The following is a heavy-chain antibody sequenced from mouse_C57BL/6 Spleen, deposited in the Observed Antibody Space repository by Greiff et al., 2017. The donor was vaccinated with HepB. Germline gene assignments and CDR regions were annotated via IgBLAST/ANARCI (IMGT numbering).Heavy chain of an antibody. D-gene: IGHD2-3*01. CDR3: ARVYDGYYEGDYAMDY. V-gene: IGHV1-82*01. CDR1: GYAFSSSW. J-gene: IGHJ4*01. CDR2: IYPGDGDT. Sequence: VQLQQSGPELVKPGASVKISCKASGYAFSSSWMNWVKQRPGKGLEWIGRIYPGDGDTNYNGKFKGKATLTADKSSSTAYMQLSSLTSEDSAVYFCARVYDGYYEGDYAMDYWGQGTSVTVSS.